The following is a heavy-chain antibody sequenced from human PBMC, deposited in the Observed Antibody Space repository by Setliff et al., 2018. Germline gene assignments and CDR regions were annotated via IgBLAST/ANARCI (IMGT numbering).Heavy chain of an antibody. D-gene: IGHD6-25*01. CDR2: IDWDDDK. V-gene: IGHV2-70*11. CDR3: ARLGAPASHDAFDI. Sequence: SGPTLVNPTQTLTLTCTFSGFSLSTSGICVSWIRQPPGKALEWLARIDWDDDKYYTPSLKTRLTISKDTSKNQVVLTMTNMDPVDTATYYCARLGAPASHDAFDIWGQGTMVTVSS. CDR1: GFSLSTSGIC. J-gene: IGHJ3*02.